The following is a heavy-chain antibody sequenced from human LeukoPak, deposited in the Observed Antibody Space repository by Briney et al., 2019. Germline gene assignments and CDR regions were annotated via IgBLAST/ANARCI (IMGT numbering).Heavy chain of an antibody. D-gene: IGHD5-24*01. Sequence: GGSLRLSCAASGFTFSSYAMHWVRQAPGKGLEWVAVISYDGSNKYYADSVKGRFTISRDNSKNTLYLQMNSLRAEDTAVYYCANERWLQLFDYWGQGTLVTVSS. CDR1: GFTFSSYA. V-gene: IGHV3-30-3*02. J-gene: IGHJ4*02. CDR3: ANERWLQLFDY. CDR2: ISYDGSNK.